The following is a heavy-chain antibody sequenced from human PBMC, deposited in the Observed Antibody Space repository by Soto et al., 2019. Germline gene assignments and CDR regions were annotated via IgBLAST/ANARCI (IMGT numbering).Heavy chain of an antibody. D-gene: IGHD2-2*01. Sequence: ASVKVSCKASGHTFTNYGVTWVRQAPGQGLEWMGWISAYTDNPDYAQKFQGRVTMTIDTSTTTAYMDLRSLTSDDTAVYYCARVIPGAEAWFGPWGQGTLVTVSS. J-gene: IGHJ5*02. CDR2: ISAYTDNP. CDR3: ARVIPGAEAWFGP. V-gene: IGHV1-18*01. CDR1: GHTFTNYG.